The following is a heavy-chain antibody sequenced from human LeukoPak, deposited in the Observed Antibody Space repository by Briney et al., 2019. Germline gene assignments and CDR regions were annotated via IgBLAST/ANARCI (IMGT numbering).Heavy chain of an antibody. CDR3: AKERGMGALDI. Sequence: SQTLSLTCAISGDSVSRNTAAWNWIRQSPSGGLEWLGRTYFRSKWYNDYALSVKSRIDIKADTSMNQFSLQLNSVTPEDTAVYYCAKERGMGALDIWGQGTMVTVSS. J-gene: IGHJ3*02. CDR1: GDSVSRNTAA. D-gene: IGHD3-16*01. V-gene: IGHV6-1*01. CDR2: TYFRSKWYN.